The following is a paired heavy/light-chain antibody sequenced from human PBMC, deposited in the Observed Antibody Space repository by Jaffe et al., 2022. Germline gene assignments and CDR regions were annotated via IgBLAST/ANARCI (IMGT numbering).Light chain of an antibody. Sequence: DIQLTQSPSFLSASVGDRVTIACRASQGISRDLAWYQQKPGKAPKLLIYAASTLQSGVPLRFSGSGSGTEFTLTISSLQPEDFATYYCQQLNSYPGMYTFGPGTKLEIK. CDR1: QGISRD. CDR2: AAS. V-gene: IGKV1-9*01. CDR3: QQLNSYPGMYT. J-gene: IGKJ2*01.
Heavy chain of an antibody. J-gene: IGHJ4*02. V-gene: IGHV4-4*02. D-gene: IGHD6-19*01. CDR3: ARANYNSGWHDY. CDR1: SVSISTSHW. CDR2: IYYNGKT. Sequence: QVQLHESGPGLVKPSGTLSLTCAVSSVSISTSHWWSWVRQPPGKGLEWIGAIYYNGKTNYNPSLKSRVTISVDTSRNEFSLRLNSVTAADTAIYFCARANYNSGWHDYWGQGTLVPVSS.